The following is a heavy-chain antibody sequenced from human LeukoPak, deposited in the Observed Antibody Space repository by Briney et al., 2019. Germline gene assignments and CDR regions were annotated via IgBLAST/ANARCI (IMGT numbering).Heavy chain of an antibody. V-gene: IGHV1-2*02. J-gene: IGHJ4*02. CDR1: GYTFTGYY. D-gene: IGHD6-19*01. Sequence: ASVKVSCKAPGYTFTGYYMHWVRQAPGQGLEWMGWINPNSGGTNYAQKFQGRVTMTRDTSISTGYMELSRLRSDDTAVYYCARDVRYSSGWYLTYWGQGTLVTVSS. CDR2: INPNSGGT. CDR3: ARDVRYSSGWYLTY.